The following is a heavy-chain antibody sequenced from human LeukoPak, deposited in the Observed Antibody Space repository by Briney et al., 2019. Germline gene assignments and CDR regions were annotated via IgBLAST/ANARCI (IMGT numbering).Heavy chain of an antibody. Sequence: SETLSPTCTVSGDNISGDHWSWIRQPPGKGLEWIGYINDIGRTSYSPSLKSRVTISLDISKNQFSLRLISVTAADTAVYYCARAVTGTSMVDYWGQGTLVTVSS. CDR1: GDNISGDH. CDR2: INDIGRT. V-gene: IGHV4-59*08. D-gene: IGHD6-19*01. J-gene: IGHJ4*02. CDR3: ARAVTGTSMVDY.